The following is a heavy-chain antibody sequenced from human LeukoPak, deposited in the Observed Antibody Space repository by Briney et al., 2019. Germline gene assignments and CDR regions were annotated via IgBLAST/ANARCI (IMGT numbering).Heavy chain of an antibody. CDR1: GFTFSSYA. V-gene: IGHV3-23*01. J-gene: IGHJ4*02. Sequence: GGSLRLSCAASGFTFSSYAMSWVRQAPGKGLEWVSAISGSGGSTYYADSVKGRFTISRDNSKNTLYLRMNSLRAEDTAVYYCAKDPNSSGWFDYWGQGTLVTVSS. CDR3: AKDPNSSGWFDY. CDR2: ISGSGGST. D-gene: IGHD6-19*01.